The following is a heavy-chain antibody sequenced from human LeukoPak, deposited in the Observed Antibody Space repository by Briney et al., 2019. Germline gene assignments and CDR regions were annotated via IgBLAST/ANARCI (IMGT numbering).Heavy chain of an antibody. CDR3: ARDRGFRESYFDY. V-gene: IGHV4-39*07. CDR2: IYYSGST. J-gene: IGHJ4*02. CDR1: GGSISSSSYY. Sequence: SEILSLTCTVSGGSISSSSYYWGWIRQPPGKGLEWIGSIYYSGSTYYNPSLKSRVTISVDTSKNQFSLKLSSVTAADTAVYYCARDRGFRESYFDYWGQGTLVTVSS. D-gene: IGHD3-10*01.